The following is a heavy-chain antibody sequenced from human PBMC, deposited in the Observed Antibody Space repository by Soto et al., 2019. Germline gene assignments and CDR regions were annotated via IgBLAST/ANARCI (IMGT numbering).Heavy chain of an antibody. CDR3: ASVTIFGVVPDAFDI. J-gene: IGHJ3*02. V-gene: IGHV3-53*01. Sequence: GGSLRLSCAASGFTVSSNYMSWVRQAPGKGLEWVSVIYSGGSTYYADSVKGRFTISRDNSKNTLYLQMNSLRAEDTAVYYCASVTIFGVVPDAFDIWGQGTMVT. CDR1: GFTVSSNY. D-gene: IGHD3-3*01. CDR2: IYSGGST.